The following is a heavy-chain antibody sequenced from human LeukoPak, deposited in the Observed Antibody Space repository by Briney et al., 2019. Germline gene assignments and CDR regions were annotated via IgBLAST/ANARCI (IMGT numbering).Heavy chain of an antibody. Sequence: HPGGSLRLSCAASGFTFSSYGMHWVRQAPGKGLEWVAVIWYDGSNENSADSVKGRFTISRDNAKNTLYLQMNSLRAEDTAVYYCARALAVAGTGGYYWGQGTLVTVSS. J-gene: IGHJ4*02. CDR1: GFTFSSYG. CDR2: IWYDGSNE. V-gene: IGHV3-33*01. D-gene: IGHD6-19*01. CDR3: ARALAVAGTGGYY.